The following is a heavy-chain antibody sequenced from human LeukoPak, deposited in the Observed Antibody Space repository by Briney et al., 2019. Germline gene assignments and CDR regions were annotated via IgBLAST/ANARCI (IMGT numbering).Heavy chain of an antibody. Sequence: ASVKVSCKASGYTFTSYYMHWVRQAPGQGLEWMGIINPSGGSTKYAQKFQGRVTMTTDTSTSTVYMYLSSLRSEDTAVYYCAGVWVDYFGGGYCRCNSCPAPLGYWGQGTLVTVSS. CDR3: AGVWVDYFGGGYCRCNSCPAPLGY. V-gene: IGHV1-46*01. D-gene: IGHD2-15*01. J-gene: IGHJ4*02. CDR2: INPSGGST. CDR1: GYTFTSYY.